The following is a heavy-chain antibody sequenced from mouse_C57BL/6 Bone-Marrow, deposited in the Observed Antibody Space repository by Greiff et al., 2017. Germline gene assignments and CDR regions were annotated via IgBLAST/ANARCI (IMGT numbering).Heavy chain of an antibody. CDR1: GYTFTSYW. J-gene: IGHJ3*01. CDR3: ARQYPLLAWFAY. V-gene: IGHV1-50*01. Sequence: QVQLQQPGAELVKPGASVKLSCKASGYTFTSYWMQWVKPRPGQGLEWIGEIDPSDSYTNYNQKFKGKATLTVDTSSSTAYMQLSSLTSEDSAVYYCARQYPLLAWFAYWGQGTLVTVSA. CDR2: IDPSDSYT. D-gene: IGHD1-2*01.